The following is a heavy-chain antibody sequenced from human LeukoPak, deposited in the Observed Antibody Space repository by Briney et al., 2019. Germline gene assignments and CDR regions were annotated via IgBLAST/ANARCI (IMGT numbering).Heavy chain of an antibody. V-gene: IGHV4-39*01. D-gene: IGHD6-19*01. CDR3: ARQTVAPRYLDY. Sequence: SETLSLTCNVSGGSISSSSYYWGWIRQPPGKGLEWIGYIYYTGSTYYNPSLKSRVTISLDTSKNQSSLKLSSMTAADTAVYYCARQTVAPRYLDYWGQGTLVTVSS. CDR1: GGSISSSSYY. J-gene: IGHJ4*02. CDR2: IYYTGST.